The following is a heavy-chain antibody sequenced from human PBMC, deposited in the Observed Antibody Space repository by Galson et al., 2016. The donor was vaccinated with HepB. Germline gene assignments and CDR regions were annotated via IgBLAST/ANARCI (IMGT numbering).Heavy chain of an antibody. CDR1: GFTFSDYY. J-gene: IGHJ6*03. D-gene: IGHD2-2*01. Sequence: SLRLSCAASGFTFSDYYMSWVRQAPGKGLEWVSYISRRSSFTKYADSVKGRFTISRDNARNSLYLQMDSLRAEDTAVYYCARAPGASQYYYYYMDVWGKGTTVTVSS. CDR2: ISRRSSFT. CDR3: ARAPGASQYYYYYMDV. V-gene: IGHV3-11*06.